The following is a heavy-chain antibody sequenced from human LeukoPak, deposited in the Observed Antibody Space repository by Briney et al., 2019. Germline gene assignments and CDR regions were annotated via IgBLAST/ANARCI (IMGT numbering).Heavy chain of an antibody. V-gene: IGHV4-59*01. J-gene: IGHJ5*02. D-gene: IGHD5-12*01. Sequence: SETLSLTCTVSGDSISSYYWSWIRQPPGKGLEWIGYIYYSGSTKYNPSLKSRVTISVDTSKNQFSLKLNSVTAEDTAVYYCARDRGYSWRNAVVNGSWFDPWGQGTLVTVSS. CDR2: IYYSGST. CDR1: GDSISSYY. CDR3: ARDRGYSWRNAVVNGSWFDP.